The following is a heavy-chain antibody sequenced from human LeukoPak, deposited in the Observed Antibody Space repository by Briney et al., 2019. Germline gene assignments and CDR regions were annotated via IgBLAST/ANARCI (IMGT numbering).Heavy chain of an antibody. V-gene: IGHV4-4*07. D-gene: IGHD6-13*01. Sequence: SETLSLTCTVSGGSISSYYWSWIRQPAGKGLEWIGRIYTIGSTNYNPSLKSRVTMSVDTSKNQFSLKLSSVTAADTAVYYCARDRSSSWYVDDAFDIWGQGTMVTVSS. CDR2: IYTIGST. CDR3: ARDRSSSWYVDDAFDI. J-gene: IGHJ3*02. CDR1: GGSISSYY.